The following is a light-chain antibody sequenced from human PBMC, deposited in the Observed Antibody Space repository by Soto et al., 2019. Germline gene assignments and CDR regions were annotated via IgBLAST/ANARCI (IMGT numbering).Light chain of an antibody. CDR3: QQYGSSPYA. CDR2: GVS. CDR1: RSVSSNY. J-gene: IGKJ2*01. V-gene: IGKV3-20*01. Sequence: DIVLTQSPGTLSLSPGERATLSCRASRSVSSNYLAWYQHKPGQAPRLLIYGVSNRATGIPDRFSGSGSGIDFTLTISRLEPEDFAVYYCQQYGSSPYAFGQGTKLGIK.